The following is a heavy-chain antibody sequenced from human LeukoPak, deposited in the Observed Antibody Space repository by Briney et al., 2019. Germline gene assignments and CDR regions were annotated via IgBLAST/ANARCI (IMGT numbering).Heavy chain of an antibody. CDR2: IYSGGST. CDR1: GFIVSSNY. Sequence: TGGSLRLSCAASGFIVSSNYMSWVRQGPGKGLEWVSVIYSGGSTYYVDSVKGRFTISRDNSKNTLYLQMNSLRAEDTAVYYCARINGGDGMDVWGQGTTVTVSS. CDR3: ARINGGDGMDV. D-gene: IGHD4-23*01. J-gene: IGHJ6*02. V-gene: IGHV3-53*01.